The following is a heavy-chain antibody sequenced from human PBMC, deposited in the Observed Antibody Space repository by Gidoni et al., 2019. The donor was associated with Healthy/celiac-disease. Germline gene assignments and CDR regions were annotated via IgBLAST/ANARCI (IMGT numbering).Heavy chain of an antibody. Sequence: QVQLQQWGAGLLKPSESLSLTCAVYGGSFRGYYWSWIRQPPGKGLEWIGEINHSGSTNYNPSLKSRVTISVDTSKNQFSLKLSSVTAADTAVYYCARSLELLLQSPIFDYWGQGTLATVSS. CDR1: GGSFRGYY. CDR3: ARSLELLLQSPIFDY. D-gene: IGHD3-22*01. J-gene: IGHJ4*02. CDR2: INHSGST. V-gene: IGHV4-34*01.